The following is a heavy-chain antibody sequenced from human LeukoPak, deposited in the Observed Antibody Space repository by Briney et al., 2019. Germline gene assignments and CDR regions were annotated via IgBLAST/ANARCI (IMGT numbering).Heavy chain of an antibody. CDR1: GFTFSSYE. D-gene: IGHD5-12*01. CDR3: AREPYSGYDGGYYYYYYYMDV. J-gene: IGHJ6*03. Sequence: PGGSLRLSCAASGFTFSSYEMNWVRQAPGKGLEWVSYISSSGSTIYYADSVKGRFTISRGNAKNSLYLQMNSLRAEDTAVYYCAREPYSGYDGGYYYYYYYMDVWGKGTTVTVSS. V-gene: IGHV3-48*03. CDR2: ISSSGSTI.